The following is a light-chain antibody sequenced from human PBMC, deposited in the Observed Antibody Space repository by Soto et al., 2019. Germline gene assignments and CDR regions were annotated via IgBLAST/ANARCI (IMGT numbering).Light chain of an antibody. Sequence: QSALTQPRSVSGSPGQSVTISCTGTSSDVGGYNYVSWYQQHPGKAPKLMIYHVSRRPSGVPDRFSGSKSGNTASLTISGLQAEDETDYYSCSFAGSRMVFGGGTKLTVL. V-gene: IGLV2-11*01. CDR3: CSFAGSRMV. CDR2: HVS. CDR1: SSDVGGYNY. J-gene: IGLJ2*01.